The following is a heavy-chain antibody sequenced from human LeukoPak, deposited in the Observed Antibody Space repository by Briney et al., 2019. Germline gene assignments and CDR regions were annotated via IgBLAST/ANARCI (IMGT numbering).Heavy chain of an antibody. CDR1: GYSISNNNW. J-gene: IGHJ4*02. V-gene: IGHV4-28*01. Sequence: KPSETLSLTCAVSGYSISNNNWWGWIRQPPGKGLEWIGYIYYSGTAYFNPSLKSRVTMSIETSKNQFSLKLSSVTAADTAVYYCASYSSSWYVSSFDYWGQGTLVTVSS. CDR2: IYYSGTA. D-gene: IGHD6-13*01. CDR3: ASYSSSWYVSSFDY.